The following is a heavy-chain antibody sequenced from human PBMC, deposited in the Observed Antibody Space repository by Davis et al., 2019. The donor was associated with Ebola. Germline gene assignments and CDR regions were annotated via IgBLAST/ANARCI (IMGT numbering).Heavy chain of an antibody. CDR2: ISSSSTTI. D-gene: IGHD6-25*01. Sequence: GESLKISCAASGLSPGSYEMKWVRQAPGKGLEWVSYISSSSTTIYYADSVKGRFTISRDNAKNSLYLQMNSLGAEDTAVYYCAVGSGSGWFDPWGQGTLVTVSS. CDR3: AVGSGSGWFDP. V-gene: IGHV3-48*03. J-gene: IGHJ5*02. CDR1: GLSPGSYE.